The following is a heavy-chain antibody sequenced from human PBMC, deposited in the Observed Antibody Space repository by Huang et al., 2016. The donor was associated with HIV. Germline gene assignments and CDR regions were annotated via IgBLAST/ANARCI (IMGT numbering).Heavy chain of an antibody. V-gene: IGHV1-69*01. Sequence: QVQLVQSGAEVKKPGSSVKVSCKASGGTFSTYAISWVRQAPGQGLELMGGSIPIFGTANYAQKFQGTVTITADEFTSTAYMELSSLRSEDTALYYCARGRTRSSLYDSYYGLDVWGQGTTVTVSS. D-gene: IGHD6-6*01. CDR1: GGTFSTYA. J-gene: IGHJ6*02. CDR2: SIPIFGTA. CDR3: ARGRTRSSLYDSYYGLDV.